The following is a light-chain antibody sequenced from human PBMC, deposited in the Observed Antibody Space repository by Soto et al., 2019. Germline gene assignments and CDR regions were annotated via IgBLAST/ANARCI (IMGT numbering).Light chain of an antibody. CDR3: SSYTSTSTVV. CDR2: DVS. Sequence: QSALTQPASVSGYPGQSITISCTGTSSDVGGYNYVSWYQHHPGKAPKLMIYDVSNRPSGVSNRFSGSKSDNTASLTISGLQAEDEADYYCSSYTSTSTVVFGGGTKLTVL. V-gene: IGLV2-14*03. CDR1: SSDVGGYNY. J-gene: IGLJ2*01.